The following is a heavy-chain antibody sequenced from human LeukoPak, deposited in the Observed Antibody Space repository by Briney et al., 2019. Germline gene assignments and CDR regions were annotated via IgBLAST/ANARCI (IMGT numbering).Heavy chain of an antibody. D-gene: IGHD1-26*01. CDR1: GFTFSSYW. CDR3: ARDKPRGSYYGSIFDS. CDR2: IRDDGGEI. Sequence: GGSLRPSCEASGFTFSSYWMSWVRQAPGKGLEWVANIRDDGGEIYYVDSVKGRFTISRDNAKSSLFLQMNSLRAEDAAVYYCARDKPRGSYYGSIFDSWGQGTLVTVSS. J-gene: IGHJ4*02. V-gene: IGHV3-7*01.